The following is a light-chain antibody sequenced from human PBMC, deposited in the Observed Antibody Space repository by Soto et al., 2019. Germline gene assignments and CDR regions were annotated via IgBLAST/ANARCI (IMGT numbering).Light chain of an antibody. J-gene: IGLJ2*01. CDR2: GNS. CDR3: QSYDSSRNGVV. V-gene: IGLV1-40*01. Sequence: QSVLTQPPSVSGAPGQRVTISCTGSSSNIGAGYDVHWYQQLPGTAPKLLIYGNSNRPSGVPDRFSGSKSGTSASLAITGLQAEYEADSYCQSYDSSRNGVVFGGGTNLTVL. CDR1: SSNIGAGYD.